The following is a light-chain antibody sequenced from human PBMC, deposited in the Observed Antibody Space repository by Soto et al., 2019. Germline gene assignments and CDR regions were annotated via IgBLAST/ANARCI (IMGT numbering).Light chain of an antibody. CDR1: PRVRSY. V-gene: IGKV3-11*01. Sequence: VLTQSPATLSLSPGETATLSCRASPRVRSYLAWYQQKPGQAPRLLLYDASNRATGIPARFSGSGPGTDFTLTISSLEPEDFAIYYSQQRSIPITSGQGTRLEFK. CDR2: DAS. J-gene: IGKJ5*01. CDR3: QQRSIPIT.